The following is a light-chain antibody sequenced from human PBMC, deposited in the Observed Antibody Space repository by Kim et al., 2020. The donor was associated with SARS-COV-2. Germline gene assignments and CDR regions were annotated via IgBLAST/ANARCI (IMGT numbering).Light chain of an antibody. CDR1: QRLRRRS. V-gene: IGKV3-20*01. J-gene: IGKJ1*01. Sequence: GESANRGCRASQRLRRRSLVWYQQKPGQAPRLFIYEASYRATGIPDRFSGSGSGTDFTLTISRLEPEDFALYYCQQHEASPPTFGQGTKVDIK. CDR2: EAS. CDR3: QQHEASPPT.